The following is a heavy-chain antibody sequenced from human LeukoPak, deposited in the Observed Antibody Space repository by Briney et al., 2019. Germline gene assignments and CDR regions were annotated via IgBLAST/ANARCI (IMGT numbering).Heavy chain of an antibody. CDR2: ISNSGGST. V-gene: IGHV3-21*01. Sequence: GGSLRLSCAASGFTFNTYTMYWVRQAPGKGLEWVSGISNSGGSTYYADSVKGRFTISRDDAKNSLYLQMNSLRAEDTAVYSCARVRVGATYGGAFDIWGQGTMVTVSS. CDR1: GFTFNTYT. CDR3: ARVRVGATYGGAFDI. D-gene: IGHD1-26*01. J-gene: IGHJ3*02.